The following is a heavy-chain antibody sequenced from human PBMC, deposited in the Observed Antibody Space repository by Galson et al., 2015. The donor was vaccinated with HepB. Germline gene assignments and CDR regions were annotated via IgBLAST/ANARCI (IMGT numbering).Heavy chain of an antibody. CDR3: ARPLNGGNSIVAFDV. V-gene: IGHV3-74*01. CDR2: INTDGSSI. Sequence: CAASGFTFSAYWMHWVRQIPGKGLVWVLRINTDGSSISYADSVKGRFTISRDNAKNTVYLQMNNLRAEDTAVYYCARPLNGGNSIVAFDVWGQGTMVTISS. CDR1: GFTFSAYW. D-gene: IGHD4-23*01. J-gene: IGHJ3*01.